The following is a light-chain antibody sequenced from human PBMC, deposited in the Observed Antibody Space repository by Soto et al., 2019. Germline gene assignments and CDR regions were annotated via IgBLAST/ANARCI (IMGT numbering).Light chain of an antibody. J-gene: IGKJ2*01. CDR2: AAS. Sequence: AIRMTQSPSSFSASTGDRVTITCRASQGISSYLAWYQQKPGKAPKLLIYAASTLQSGVPSRSSGSGSGTDFTLTIRCLQSEDFATYYCQQYYSYPYTFGQGTKLEIK. CDR1: QGISSY. CDR3: QQYYSYPYT. V-gene: IGKV1-8*01.